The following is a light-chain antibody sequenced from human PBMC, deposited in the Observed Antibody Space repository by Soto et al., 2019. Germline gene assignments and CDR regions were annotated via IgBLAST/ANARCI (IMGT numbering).Light chain of an antibody. CDR2: AAS. Sequence: DIQMTKSPSSLSASVRDIVTITFRASQSISSYLNWYQQKPGKAPKLLIYAASSLQSGVPSRFSGSGSGTEFTLTISSLQPEDFATYYCQQSHSTPRTFGQGTKVDIK. CDR1: QSISSY. J-gene: IGKJ1*01. V-gene: IGKV1-39*01. CDR3: QQSHSTPRT.